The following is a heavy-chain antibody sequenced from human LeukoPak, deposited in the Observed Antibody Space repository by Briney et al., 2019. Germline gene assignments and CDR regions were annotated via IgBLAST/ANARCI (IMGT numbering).Heavy chain of an antibody. CDR1: GYTLTELS. J-gene: IGHJ4*02. V-gene: IGHV1-24*01. CDR3: ATGPRDYDRRDFDY. Sequence: GASVKVSCKVSGYTLTELSMHWVRQAPGKGLEWMGGFDPEDGETIYAQKFQGRVTMTEDTSTDTAYMELSSLRSEDTAVYYCATGPRDYDRRDFDYWGQGTLVTVSS. D-gene: IGHD3-22*01. CDR2: FDPEDGET.